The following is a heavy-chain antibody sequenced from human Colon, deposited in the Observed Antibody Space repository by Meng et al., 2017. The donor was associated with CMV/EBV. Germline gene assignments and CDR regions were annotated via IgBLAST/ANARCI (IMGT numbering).Heavy chain of an antibody. D-gene: IGHD5-18*01. CDR2: ISSSSGYI. J-gene: IGHJ4*02. V-gene: IGHV3-21*01. Sequence: EVILVESGGGLVKPGGFLRLSCAASGFTFSNYNINWVRQAPGKGLEWVASISSSSGYIYYADSLKGRFTISRDNAKNSAFLQVNSLRAEDTAVYYCSAQETPMIDYWGQGTMVTVYS. CDR3: SAQETPMIDY. CDR1: GFTFSNYN.